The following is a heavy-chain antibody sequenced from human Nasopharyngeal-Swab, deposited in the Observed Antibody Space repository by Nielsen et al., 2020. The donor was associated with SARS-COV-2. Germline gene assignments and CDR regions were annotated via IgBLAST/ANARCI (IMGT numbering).Heavy chain of an antibody. D-gene: IGHD6-19*01. CDR2: INAGNGNT. CDR3: ARVEAGYSSGGPYYYYGMDV. J-gene: IGHJ6*02. V-gene: IGHV1-3*01. CDR1: GYTFTSYA. Sequence: ASVKVSCKASGYTFTSYAMHWVRQAPGQRLEWMGWINAGNGNTKYSQKFQGRVTITRDTSAGTAYMELSSLRSEDTAVYYCARVEAGYSSGGPYYYYGMDVWGQGTTVTVSS.